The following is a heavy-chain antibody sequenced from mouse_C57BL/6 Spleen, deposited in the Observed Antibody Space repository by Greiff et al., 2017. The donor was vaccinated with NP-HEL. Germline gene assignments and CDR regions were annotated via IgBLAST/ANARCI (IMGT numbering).Heavy chain of an antibody. CDR1: GYTFTDYY. Sequence: QVQLQQSGAELVRPGASVKLSCKASGYTFTDYYINWVKQRPGQGLEWIARIYPGSGNTYYNEKFKGKATLTAEKSSSTAYMQLSSLTSEDSAVYFCARDYGNSAWFAYWGQGTLVTVSA. V-gene: IGHV1-76*01. CDR3: ARDYGNSAWFAY. D-gene: IGHD2-1*01. CDR2: IYPGSGNT. J-gene: IGHJ3*01.